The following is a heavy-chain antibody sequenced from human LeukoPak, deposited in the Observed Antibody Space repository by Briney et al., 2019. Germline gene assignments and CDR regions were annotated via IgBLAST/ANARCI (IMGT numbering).Heavy chain of an antibody. CDR3: ARRIYGSGTFFPSYFDY. Sequence: SETLSLTCTVSGGSISSSNYYWDWIRQSPGKGLEWFGSIYYSGSTYYNPSLKSRVTISVDTSKNQLSLKLSSVTAADTAVYYCARRIYGSGTFFPSYFDYWGQGTLVTVSS. J-gene: IGHJ4*02. D-gene: IGHD3-10*01. CDR2: IYYSGST. V-gene: IGHV4-39*01. CDR1: GGSISSSNYY.